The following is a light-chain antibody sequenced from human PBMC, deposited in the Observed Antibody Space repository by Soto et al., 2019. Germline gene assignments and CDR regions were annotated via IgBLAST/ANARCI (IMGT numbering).Light chain of an antibody. CDR2: AAS. CDR3: LQDYNYPRT. J-gene: IGKJ1*01. Sequence: AIQMTQSPSSLSASVGDRVTITCRASQGIGNDLGWYQDKPGKAPNLLIYAASSLQAGVPSRFSGNGSGTDFTLTISSLQPEDFATYYCLQDYNYPRTFGQGTKVEIK. V-gene: IGKV1-6*01. CDR1: QGIGND.